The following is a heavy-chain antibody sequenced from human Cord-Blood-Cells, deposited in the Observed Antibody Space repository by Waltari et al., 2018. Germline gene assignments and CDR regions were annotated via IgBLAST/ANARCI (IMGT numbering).Heavy chain of an antibody. V-gene: IGHV4-59*01. CDR1: GGSISSYY. CDR3: ARANLHCSSTSCYHRDYYYYYYYMDV. CDR2: RYYSGST. D-gene: IGHD2-2*01. J-gene: IGHJ6*03. Sequence: QVQLQESGPGLVKPSETLSLTCTVSGGSISSYYWSWIRQPPGKGLGWIGCRYYSGSTNYNPSLKSRVTISVDTSKNQFSLKLSSVTAADTAVYYCARANLHCSSTSCYHRDYYYYYYYMDVWGKGTTVTVSS.